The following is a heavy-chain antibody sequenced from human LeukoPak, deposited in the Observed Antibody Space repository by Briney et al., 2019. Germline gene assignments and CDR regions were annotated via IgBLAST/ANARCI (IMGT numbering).Heavy chain of an antibody. D-gene: IGHD2-2*01. CDR3: ARDYCSSTSCFDY. CDR1: GGSFSGYY. J-gene: IGHJ4*02. CDR2: INHSGST. Sequence: SETLSLTCAVYGGSFSGYYWSWIRQPPGKGLEWIGEINHSGSTNYNPSLKSRVTISADTSKNQFSLKLSSVTAADTAVYYCARDYCSSTSCFDYWGQGTLVIVSS. V-gene: IGHV4-34*01.